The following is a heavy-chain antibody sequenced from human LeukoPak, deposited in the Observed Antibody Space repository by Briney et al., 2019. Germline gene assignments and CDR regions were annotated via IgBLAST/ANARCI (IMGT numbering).Heavy chain of an antibody. D-gene: IGHD4-17*01. CDR1: GFTVSSNY. Sequence: GGSLLLSCAASGFTVSSNYMSWVRQAPGKGLEWVSVIYSGGSTYYADSVKGRFTISRDNSKNTLYLQMNSQRAEDTAVYYCARDNYGPLDYWGQGTLVTVSS. CDR3: ARDNYGPLDY. CDR2: IYSGGST. J-gene: IGHJ4*02. V-gene: IGHV3-66*02.